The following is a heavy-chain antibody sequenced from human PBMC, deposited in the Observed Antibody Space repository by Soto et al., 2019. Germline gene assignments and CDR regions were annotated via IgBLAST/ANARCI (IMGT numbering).Heavy chain of an antibody. D-gene: IGHD6-13*01. J-gene: IGHJ5*02. Sequence: SVKVSCKASGGTFSSYAISWVRQAPGQGLEWMGGIIPIFGTANYAQKFQGRVTITADESTSTAYMELSSLRSEDTAVYYCARDNPLNIAAAGTSWFDPWGQGTLVTVS. CDR3: ARDNPLNIAAAGTSWFDP. CDR2: IIPIFGTA. CDR1: GGTFSSYA. V-gene: IGHV1-69*13.